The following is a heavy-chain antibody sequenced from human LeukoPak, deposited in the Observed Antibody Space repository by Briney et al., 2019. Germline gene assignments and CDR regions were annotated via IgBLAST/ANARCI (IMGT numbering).Heavy chain of an antibody. CDR2: ISPSGST. D-gene: IGHD5-12*01. CDR1: DVSIFRSNW. CDR3: ARSHTIRGRGYSGYVKTYYYYYMDV. V-gene: IGHV4-4*02. J-gene: IGHJ6*03. Sequence: SGTLSLTCAVSDVSIFRSNWWSWVRQPPGKGLEWIGQISPSGSTNYSPSLKSRVTISVDTSKNQFSLKLSSVTAADTAVYYCARSHTIRGRGYSGYVKTYYYYYMDVWGKGTTVTISS.